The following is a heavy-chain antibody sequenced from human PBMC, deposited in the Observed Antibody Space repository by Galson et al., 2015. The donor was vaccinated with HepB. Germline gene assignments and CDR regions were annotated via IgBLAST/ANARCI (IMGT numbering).Heavy chain of an antibody. Sequence: QSGAEVKKPGDSLKISCKGSGYSFTSYWTGWLRQVPGKGLEWVGIIYPDGSQIRYSPSFQGQVSISVDKSITTAYLHWSSLKASDTAMYYCATKAYYDTTGRYYWGQGTQVTVSS. CDR3: ATKAYYDTTGRYY. V-gene: IGHV5-51*01. D-gene: IGHD3-22*01. J-gene: IGHJ4*02. CDR1: GYSFTSYW. CDR2: IYPDGSQI.